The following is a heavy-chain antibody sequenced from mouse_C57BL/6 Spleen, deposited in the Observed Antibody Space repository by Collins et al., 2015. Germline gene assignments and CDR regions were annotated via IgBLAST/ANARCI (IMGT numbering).Heavy chain of an antibody. D-gene: IGHD3-1*01. CDR2: ISYDGSN. J-gene: IGHJ4*01. Sequence: DVQLQESGPGLVKPSQSLSLTCSVTGYSITSGYYWNWIRQFPGNKLEWMGYISYDGSNNYNPSLKNRISITRDTSKNQFFLKLNSVTTEDTATYYCAREGSSGYEGYAMDYWGQGTSVTVSS. CDR3: AREGSSGYEGYAMDY. V-gene: IGHV3-6*02. CDR1: GYSITSGYY.